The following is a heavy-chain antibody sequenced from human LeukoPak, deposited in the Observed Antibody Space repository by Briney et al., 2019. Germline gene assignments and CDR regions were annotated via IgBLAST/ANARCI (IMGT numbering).Heavy chain of an antibody. CDR2: INPDVGET. D-gene: IGHD3-9*01. V-gene: IGHV1-2*02. CDR3: ARDPPISGRWVFDI. CDR1: GYRFTDYY. J-gene: IGHJ3*02. Sequence: ASVKVSCKASGYRFTDYYIQWLRQAPGQGVEWMGWINPDVGETHSAQKFLGRVTMTGDTSITTAYMELRDLRSDGTAVYYCARDPPISGRWVFDIWGQGTMVTVPS.